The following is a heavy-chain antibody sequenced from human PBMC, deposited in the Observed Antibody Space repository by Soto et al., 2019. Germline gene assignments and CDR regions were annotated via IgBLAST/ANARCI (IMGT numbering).Heavy chain of an antibody. D-gene: IGHD1-1*01. J-gene: IGHJ3*02. CDR2: ISQDGSVT. CDR1: GCTCSGFG. CDR3: AKYGLETIRASVAFHT. Sequence: PCGSLRVSWGAAGCTCSGFGGRWVRQAPVKVLEWLAGISQDGSVTFYAGSVKGRFTVSRDNSRNTVSLQVNSLRAEDTAVYYCAKYGLETIRASVAFHTWGQGPMVT. V-gene: IGHV3-30*18.